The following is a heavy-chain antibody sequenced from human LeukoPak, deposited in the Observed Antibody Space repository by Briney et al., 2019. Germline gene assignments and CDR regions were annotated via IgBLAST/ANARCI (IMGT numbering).Heavy chain of an antibody. Sequence: PGGSLRLSCAASGFTVSSNYMSWVRRAPGKGLEWVSVIYSGGSTYYAGSVKGRFTISRDNSKNTLYLQMNSLRAEDTAVYYCARDVPKVVVAATRPYWGQGTLVTVSS. D-gene: IGHD2-15*01. CDR2: IYSGGST. CDR1: GFTVSSNY. J-gene: IGHJ4*02. V-gene: IGHV3-53*01. CDR3: ARDVPKVVVAATRPY.